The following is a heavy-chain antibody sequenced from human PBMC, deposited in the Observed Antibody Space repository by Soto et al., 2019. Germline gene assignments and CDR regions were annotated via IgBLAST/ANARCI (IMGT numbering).Heavy chain of an antibody. CDR1: GYNFINYD. V-gene: IGHV1-8*01. CDR2: MSPRTGMT. CDR3: ARGGTAGYDFWSNPRGDWLAS. J-gene: IGHJ5*01. Sequence: QEQLLQSGAEVRRPGASVTVSCKASGYNFINYDISWVRQAAGQGLGWMGWMSPRTGMTKNTYLPDFQHRLSMTWDTSLTTAYLEGRALTSDATAVYFCARGGTAGYDFWSNPRGDWLASWGQCTLVTVSS. D-gene: IGHD3-3*01.